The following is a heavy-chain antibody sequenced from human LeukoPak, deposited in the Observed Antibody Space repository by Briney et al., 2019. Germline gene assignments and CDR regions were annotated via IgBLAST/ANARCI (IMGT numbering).Heavy chain of an antibody. CDR1: GYSISSGHY. CDR2: IYHSGST. J-gene: IGHJ4*02. D-gene: IGHD2-8*01. Sequence: SETLSLTCTVSGYSISSGHYWGWIRQPPGKGLEWLGCIYHSGSTYYTPSLKSRVTISVDTSRNHFSLKLTSVTAADTAVYYCARLSCTNGVCPIRSYYFDYWGQGTLVTVSS. V-gene: IGHV4-38-2*02. CDR3: ARLSCTNGVCPIRSYYFDY.